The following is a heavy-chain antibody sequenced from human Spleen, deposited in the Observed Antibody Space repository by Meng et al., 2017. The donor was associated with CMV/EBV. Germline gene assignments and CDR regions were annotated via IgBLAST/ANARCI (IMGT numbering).Heavy chain of an antibody. CDR3: TREAPDRYGGNSGGAFDI. Sequence: ASVKVSCKASGYTFTGYCMHWVRQAPGQGLEWMGWINPNSGDTYYAHKFQGRVTMTRDTSFNTAYMELSSLRSDDTAVYYCTREAPDRYGGNSGGAFDIWGQGTMVTVSS. V-gene: IGHV1-2*07. CDR2: INPNSGDT. D-gene: IGHD4-23*01. CDR1: GYTFTGYC. J-gene: IGHJ3*02.